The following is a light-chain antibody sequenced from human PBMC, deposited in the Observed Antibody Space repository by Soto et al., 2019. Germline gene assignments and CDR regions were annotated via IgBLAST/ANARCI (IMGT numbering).Light chain of an antibody. CDR3: SSFTTSSTLV. J-gene: IGLJ3*02. CDR1: SSDIGAYDY. Sequence: QSALTQPASVSGSPGQPITISCTGTSSDIGAYDYVSWYQQHPGQAPKLFIRNVSERPSGVSDRFSGSKSGNTAFLTISGLQAEDEADYYCSSFTTSSTLVFGGGTKLTVL. V-gene: IGLV2-14*03. CDR2: NVS.